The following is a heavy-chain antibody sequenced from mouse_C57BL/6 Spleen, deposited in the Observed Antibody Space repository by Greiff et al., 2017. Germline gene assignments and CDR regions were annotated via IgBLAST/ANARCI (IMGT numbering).Heavy chain of an antibody. CDR2: INYDGSST. J-gene: IGHJ2*01. V-gene: IGHV5-16*01. Sequence: EVKLMESEGGLVQPGSSMKLSCTASGFTFSDYYMAWVRQVPEKGLEWVANINYDGSSTYYLDSLKSRFIISRDNAKNILYLQMSSLKSEDTATYYCARAYLFDYWGQGTTLTVSS. D-gene: IGHD5-1*01. CDR3: ARAYLFDY. CDR1: GFTFSDYY.